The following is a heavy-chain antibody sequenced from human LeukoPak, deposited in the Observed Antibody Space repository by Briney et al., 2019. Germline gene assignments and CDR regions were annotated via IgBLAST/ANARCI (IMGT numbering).Heavy chain of an antibody. CDR3: ARVAGYYYDSSGYFSPNYFDY. CDR2: ISSGSSYI. V-gene: IGHV3-21*01. CDR1: GFTFSSYS. D-gene: IGHD3-22*01. J-gene: IGHJ4*02. Sequence: TGGSLRLSCAASGFTFSSYSMNWVRQAPGKGLEWVSAISSGSSYIYYADSVKGRFTISRDNAKNSLYLQMNSLRAEDTAVYYCARVAGYYYDSSGYFSPNYFDYGGQGTLVTVS.